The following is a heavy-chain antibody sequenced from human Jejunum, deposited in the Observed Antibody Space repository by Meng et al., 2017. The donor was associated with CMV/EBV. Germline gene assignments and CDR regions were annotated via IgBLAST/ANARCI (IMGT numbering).Heavy chain of an antibody. CDR3: AKNYDFPD. CDR2: ISGSGDST. V-gene: IGHV3-23*01. Sequence: LESGGGLVQPGGSLRLSCAASGFTFRNYGMSWVRQAPGKGLEWVSSISGSGDSTNYADSVKGRFTISRDNSKNTLDLQMNSLRADDTAVYYCAKNYDFPDWGQGTLVTVFS. J-gene: IGHJ4*02. D-gene: IGHD3-3*01. CDR1: GFTFRNYG.